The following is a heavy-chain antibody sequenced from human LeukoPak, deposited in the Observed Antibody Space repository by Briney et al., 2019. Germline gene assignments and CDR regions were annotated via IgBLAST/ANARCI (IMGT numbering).Heavy chain of an antibody. CDR1: GGSISSGSYY. D-gene: IGHD3-22*01. CDR2: IYTSGST. CDR3: ARATYYDSSGYYYDAYAFDI. J-gene: IGHJ3*02. V-gene: IGHV4-61*02. Sequence: PSQTLSLTCTVSGGSISSGSYYWSWIRQPAGKGLEWIGRIYTSGSTNYNPSLKSRVTISVDTSKNQFSLKLSSVTAADAAVYYCARATYYDSSGYYYDAYAFDIWGQGTMVTVSS.